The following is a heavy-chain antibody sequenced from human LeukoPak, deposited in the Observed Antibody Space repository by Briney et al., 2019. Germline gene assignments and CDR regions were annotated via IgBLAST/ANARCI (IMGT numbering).Heavy chain of an antibody. CDR1: GGSFSGYY. CDR2: ISHSGST. CDR3: ATSGGSSQLDV. Sequence: PSETLSLTCAVYGGSFSGYYWSWIRQPPGKGLEWIGEISHSGSTNYNPSLKSRVTISVDTSKNQFSLKLSSVTAADTAVYYCATSGGSSQLDVWGKGTTVTVYS. V-gene: IGHV4-34*01. J-gene: IGHJ6*04. D-gene: IGHD2-15*01.